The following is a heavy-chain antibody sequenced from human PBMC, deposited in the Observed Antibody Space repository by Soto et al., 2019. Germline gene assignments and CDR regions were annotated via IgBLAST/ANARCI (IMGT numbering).Heavy chain of an antibody. V-gene: IGHV2-5*02. D-gene: IGHD6-6*01. CDR1: GFSLSARGVG. Sequence: QITLKESGPTLVKPTQTLTLTCTFSGFSLSARGVGVGWIRQPPGKALEWLTFIYWDDDKRFSPSLKSRLTSTKDTSKSPLVLTMANMDPADTGTYDCVHPTPYSSSRIDYWGQGTLVTVSS. J-gene: IGHJ4*02. CDR2: IYWDDDK. CDR3: VHPTPYSSSRIDY.